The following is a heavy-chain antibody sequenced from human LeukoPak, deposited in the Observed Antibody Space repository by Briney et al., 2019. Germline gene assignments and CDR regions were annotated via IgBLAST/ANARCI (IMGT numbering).Heavy chain of an antibody. J-gene: IGHJ6*03. CDR1: GFTFSSFA. Sequence: GGSLRLSCAASGFTFSSFAMTWVRQAPGKGLDWVSTISGSSGSTYYADSVKGRFTISRDNSKNTLYLQMNSLRAEDTAIYYCAKLPGAAADNYYYYYMDVWGQGTTVTVS. CDR3: AKLPGAAADNYYYYYMDV. CDR2: ISGSSGST. V-gene: IGHV3-23*01. D-gene: IGHD6-13*01.